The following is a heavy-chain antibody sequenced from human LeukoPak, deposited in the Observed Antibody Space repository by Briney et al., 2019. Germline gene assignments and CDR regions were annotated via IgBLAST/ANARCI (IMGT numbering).Heavy chain of an antibody. CDR1: GESFSGYY. Sequence: SETLSLTCAVYGESFSGYYWSWIRQTPGKGLEWIGEIHHSGSPEINQSGNTNYNPSLKSRVTISVDTSKSQFSLKVTSVTAADTAVYYCARDNYDTSFDYWGQGTLVTVSS. CDR3: ARDNYDTSFDY. V-gene: IGHV4-34*01. CDR2: IHHSGSPEINQSGNT. J-gene: IGHJ4*02. D-gene: IGHD3-22*01.